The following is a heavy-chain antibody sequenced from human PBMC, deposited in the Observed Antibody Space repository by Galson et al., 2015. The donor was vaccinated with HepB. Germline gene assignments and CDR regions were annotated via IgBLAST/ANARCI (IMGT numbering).Heavy chain of an antibody. Sequence: QSGAEVKKPRESLKISCKGSGYSFTSYWIGWVRQMPGKGLEWMGIIYPGDSDTRYSPSFQGQVTISADKSISTAYLQWSSLKASDTAMYYCARTYYYGSNYNRFDPWGQGTLVTVSS. CDR1: GYSFTSYW. CDR2: IYPGDSDT. J-gene: IGHJ5*02. CDR3: ARTYYYGSNYNRFDP. V-gene: IGHV5-51*03. D-gene: IGHD3-10*01.